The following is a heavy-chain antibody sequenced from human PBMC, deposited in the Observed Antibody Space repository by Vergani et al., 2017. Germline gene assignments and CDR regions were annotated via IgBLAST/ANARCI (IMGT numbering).Heavy chain of an antibody. V-gene: IGHV1-69*06. CDR3: ARDDGSGSDYYYGMDV. CDR1: GGTFSSYA. Sequence: QVQLVQSGAEVKKPGSSVKVSCKASGGTFSSYAISWVRQAPGQGREWMGGIIPIFGTANYAQKFQGRVTITADKYTSTAYMELSSLRSEDTAVYYCARDDGSGSDYYYGMDVWGQGTTVTVSS. CDR2: IIPIFGTA. J-gene: IGHJ6*02. D-gene: IGHD3-10*01.